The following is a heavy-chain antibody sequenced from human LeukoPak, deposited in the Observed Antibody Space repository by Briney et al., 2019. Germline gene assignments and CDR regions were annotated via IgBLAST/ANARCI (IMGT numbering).Heavy chain of an antibody. D-gene: IGHD6-25*01. J-gene: IGHJ4*02. CDR2: IYYSGST. Sequence: SETLSLTCTVSGGSISSYYWSWIRQPPGKGLEWIGYIYYSGSTNYNPSLKSRVTISVDTSKNQFSLKLSSVTAADTAVYYCARDRAATDIRFDYWGQGTLVTVSS. CDR3: ARDRAATDIRFDY. V-gene: IGHV4-59*01. CDR1: GGSISSYY.